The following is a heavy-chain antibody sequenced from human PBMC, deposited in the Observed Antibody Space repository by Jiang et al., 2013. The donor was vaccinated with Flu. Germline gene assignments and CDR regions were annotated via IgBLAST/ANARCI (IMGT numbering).Heavy chain of an antibody. CDR1: GFSFSTNA. Sequence: RSLRLSCAASGFSFSTNAMHWVRQAPGKGLEWVAVISYDGSDTFYGGSVKGRFTVSRDSSKSTLFLQMNSLRPEDTAVYYCARDLGYSTGWYPRFDPWGQGTLVTVSS. CDR3: ARDLGYSTGWYPRFDP. J-gene: IGHJ5*02. CDR2: ISYDGSDT. D-gene: IGHD6-19*01. V-gene: IGHV3-30-3*01.